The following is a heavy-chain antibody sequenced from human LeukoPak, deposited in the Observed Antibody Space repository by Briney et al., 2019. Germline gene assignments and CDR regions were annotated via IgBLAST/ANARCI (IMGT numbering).Heavy chain of an antibody. Sequence: SETLSLTCTVSGYSISTGYYWDWIRQPPGKGLEWIGTFYHGGSTNYKPSLKSRVTISVDTSKNQFSLKLSSVTAADTAVYYCARGGYYGSGNDFRFDPWGQGTLVTVSS. V-gene: IGHV4-38-2*02. J-gene: IGHJ5*02. CDR2: FYHGGST. D-gene: IGHD3-10*01. CDR1: GYSISTGYY. CDR3: ARGGYYGSGNDFRFDP.